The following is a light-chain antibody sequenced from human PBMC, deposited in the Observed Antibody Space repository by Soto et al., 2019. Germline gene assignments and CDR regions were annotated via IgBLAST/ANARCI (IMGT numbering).Light chain of an antibody. CDR3: SSYTSSSSYV. Sequence: QSALTQPASVSGSPGQSITISCTGTSSDVGGYNYVSWYQQHPGKAPKLMIYDVSNRPSGVSNRFSGSKSGNTASLTISVLQAEDEADYYCSSYTSSSSYVFGTGTKVTFL. J-gene: IGLJ1*01. CDR2: DVS. CDR1: SSDVGGYNY. V-gene: IGLV2-14*01.